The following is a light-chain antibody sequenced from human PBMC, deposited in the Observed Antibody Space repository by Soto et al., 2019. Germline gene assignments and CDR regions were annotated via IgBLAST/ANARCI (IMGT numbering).Light chain of an antibody. CDR2: GAS. Sequence: EIVWTQSPGTLALSAGDRSALSFGESQSVSKNYFACYQKKTGPDPRHLIYGASTRATGIPDRFSGSGSGTDFTLTISRLEPEDFAVYYCQQYGSSGTSGQGTTVDI. CDR1: QSVSKNY. V-gene: IGKV3-20*01. J-gene: IGKJ1*01. CDR3: QQYGSSGT.